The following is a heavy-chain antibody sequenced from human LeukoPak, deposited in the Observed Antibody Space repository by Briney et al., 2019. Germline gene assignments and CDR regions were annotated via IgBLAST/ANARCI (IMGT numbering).Heavy chain of an antibody. J-gene: IGHJ4*02. D-gene: IGHD3-22*01. Sequence: GGSLRLSCAASGLTFSSYWMSWVRQAPGKGLEWVANIKQDGSEKYYVDSVKGRFTISRDNAKNSLYLQMNSLRAEDTAVYYCARLYYYDSSGHFDYWGQGTLVTVSS. V-gene: IGHV3-7*01. CDR1: GLTFSSYW. CDR3: ARLYYYDSSGHFDY. CDR2: IKQDGSEK.